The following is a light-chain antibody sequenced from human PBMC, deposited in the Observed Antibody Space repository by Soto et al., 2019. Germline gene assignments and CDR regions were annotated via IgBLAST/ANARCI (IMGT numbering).Light chain of an antibody. CDR3: MQALQTPYT. J-gene: IGKJ2*01. CDR1: QSLLHSNGYNY. Sequence: DIVMTQSPLSLPVTPGEPASISCRSSQSLLHSNGYNYLDWYLQKPGQSPQLLIYLDSNRASGVPDRFSGCESGTDFTLKISRVEAGDVDVYYCMQALQTPYTFRQGTKLEIK. V-gene: IGKV2-28*01. CDR2: LDS.